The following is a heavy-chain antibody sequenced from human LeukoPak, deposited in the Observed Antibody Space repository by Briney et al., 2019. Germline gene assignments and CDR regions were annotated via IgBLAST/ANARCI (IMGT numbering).Heavy chain of an antibody. CDR2: ISVSGATT. J-gene: IGHJ4*02. Sequence: GGSLRLSCAASGFTFTNYVMTWVSQAPGKGLEWISTISVSGATTYYADSVQGRFTISRDNSKNTLSLRMNNLRAEDSAIYYCAKEAAFLSGSGGFDYWGQGTLVTVSS. V-gene: IGHV3-23*01. CDR1: GFTFTNYV. CDR3: AKEAAFLSGSGGFDY. D-gene: IGHD3-3*01.